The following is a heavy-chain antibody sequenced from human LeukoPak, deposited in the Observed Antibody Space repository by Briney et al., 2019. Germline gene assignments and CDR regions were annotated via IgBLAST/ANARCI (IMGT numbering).Heavy chain of an antibody. CDR2: IYHSGST. V-gene: IGHV4-38-2*01. J-gene: IGHJ3*02. CDR3: ARQRSGSPVSAFDI. Sequence: SETLSLTCAVSGYSISSGYYWGWIRQPPGKGLEWIGSIYHSGSTYYNPSLKSRVTISVDTSKNQFSLKLSSVTAADTAVYYCARQRSGSPVSAFDIWGQGRMVTVSS. D-gene: IGHD1-26*01. CDR1: GYSISSGYY.